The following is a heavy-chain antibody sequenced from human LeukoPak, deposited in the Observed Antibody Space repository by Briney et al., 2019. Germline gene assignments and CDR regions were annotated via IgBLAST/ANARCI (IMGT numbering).Heavy chain of an antibody. CDR1: GFTFSNYG. Sequence: PGGSLTLSCAASGFTFSNYGLHWVRQAQGKGLEWVAVIWYDGSNKNYADFVKGRFTISRDNSNNTLYLQMNSLRAEYTAVYYCTKDRGGHSSGYDYWGQGTLVTVSS. V-gene: IGHV3-33*06. D-gene: IGHD3-22*01. J-gene: IGHJ4*02. CDR3: TKDRGGHSSGYDY. CDR2: IWYDGSNK.